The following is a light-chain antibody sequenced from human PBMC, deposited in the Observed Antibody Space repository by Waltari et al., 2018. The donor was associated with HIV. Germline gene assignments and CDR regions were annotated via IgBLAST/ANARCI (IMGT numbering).Light chain of an antibody. CDR2: VNSDGSH. CDR3: QTWGTGVRV. V-gene: IGLV4-69*01. J-gene: IGLJ3*02. CDR1: SGHSHYA. Sequence: QLVVTQSPSASASLGASVKLTCPLSSGHSHYAIAWLHQQPQKAPRYLMKVNSDGSHNRGDGIPDRFSGSSSGAERYLTISSLQSEDESDYFCQTWGTGVRVFGGGTKLTVL.